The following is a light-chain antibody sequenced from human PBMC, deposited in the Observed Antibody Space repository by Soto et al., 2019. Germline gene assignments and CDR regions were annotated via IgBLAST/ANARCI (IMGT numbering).Light chain of an antibody. Sequence: QTLLTHPASVSGSPVEAVTILCTATTSDVGGYHYVSWYQQQPGKAPTLMIYEVSNRPSGVSNRFSGSKSGNTASLTISGLQAEDEADYYCSSYTSSRTLYVFGTGTKATVL. CDR1: TSDVGGYHY. CDR2: EVS. CDR3: SSYTSSRTLYV. V-gene: IGLV2-14*01. J-gene: IGLJ1*01.